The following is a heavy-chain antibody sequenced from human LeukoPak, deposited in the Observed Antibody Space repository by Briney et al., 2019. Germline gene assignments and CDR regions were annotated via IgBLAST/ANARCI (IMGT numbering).Heavy chain of an antibody. V-gene: IGHV6-1*01. D-gene: IGHD6-19*01. CDR2: TYYRSKWYN. J-gene: IGHJ5*02. CDR1: GDSVSSNSAA. Sequence: SQTLSLTCAISGDSVSSNSAAWNWIRQSPSRGLEWLGRTYYRSKWYNDYVVSVKSRITINADTSKNQFSLQLNSVTPEDTAVYYCARVALEAGFNWFDPWGQGTLVTVSS. CDR3: ARVALEAGFNWFDP.